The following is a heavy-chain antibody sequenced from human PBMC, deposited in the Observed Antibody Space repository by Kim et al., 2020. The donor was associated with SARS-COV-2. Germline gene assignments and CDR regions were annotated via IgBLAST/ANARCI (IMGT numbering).Heavy chain of an antibody. J-gene: IGHJ6*02. CDR1: GYTFTSYG. CDR2: ISAYNGNT. D-gene: IGHD3-10*01. V-gene: IGHV1-18*01. Sequence: ASVKVSCKASGYTFTSYGISWVRQAPGQGLEWMGWISAYNGNTNYAQKLQGRVTMTTDTSTSTAYMELRSLRSDDTAVYYCARVGYKARGVIEGKDYYGMDVWGQGTTVTVSS. CDR3: ARVGYKARGVIEGKDYYGMDV.